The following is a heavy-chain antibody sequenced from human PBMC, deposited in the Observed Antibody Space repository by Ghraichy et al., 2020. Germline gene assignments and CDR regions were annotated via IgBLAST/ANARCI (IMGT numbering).Heavy chain of an antibody. V-gene: IGHV4-59*01. D-gene: IGHD5-18*01. J-gene: IGHJ6*02. CDR2: IYYSGST. CDR3: ARSVDTVMGSYYYGMDV. Sequence: SETLSLTCTVSGGSISSYYWSWIRQPPGKGLEWIGYIYYSGSTKYNPSLKSRVTISVDTSKNQFSLKLSSVTAADTAVYYCARSVDTVMGSYYYGMDVWGQGTTVTVSS. CDR1: GGSISSYY.